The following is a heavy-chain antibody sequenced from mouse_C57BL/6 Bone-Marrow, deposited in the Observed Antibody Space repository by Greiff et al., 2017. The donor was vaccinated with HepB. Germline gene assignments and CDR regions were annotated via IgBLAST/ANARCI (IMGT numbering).Heavy chain of an antibody. Sequence: DVQLQQSGPELVKPGASVKISCKASGYTFTDYYMNWVKQSHGKSLEWIGDINPNNGGTSYNQKFKGKATLTVDKSSSTAYMELRSLTSEDSAVYYCARRIITTVVGFDYWGQGTTLTVSS. CDR1: GYTFTDYY. D-gene: IGHD1-1*01. J-gene: IGHJ2*01. V-gene: IGHV1-26*01. CDR3: ARRIITTVVGFDY. CDR2: INPNNGGT.